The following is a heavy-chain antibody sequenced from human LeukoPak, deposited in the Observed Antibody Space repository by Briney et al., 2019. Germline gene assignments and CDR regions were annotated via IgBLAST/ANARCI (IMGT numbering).Heavy chain of an antibody. Sequence: GGSLRLSCAASGFTFSMYTMNWVRQAPGTGLEWVSGISSGSSYIYYADSVKGRFTISRDNAKNSLYLQMNSLRAEDTAVYYCAKASGGLEQLVHYWGQGTLVTVSS. J-gene: IGHJ4*02. CDR2: ISSGSSYI. CDR3: AKASGGLEQLVHY. D-gene: IGHD6-6*01. V-gene: IGHV3-21*04. CDR1: GFTFSMYT.